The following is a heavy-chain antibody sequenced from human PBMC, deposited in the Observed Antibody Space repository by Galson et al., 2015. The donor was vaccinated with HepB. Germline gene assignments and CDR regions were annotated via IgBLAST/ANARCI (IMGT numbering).Heavy chain of an antibody. Sequence: SLRLSCAASGFTFSRCGMSWVRQAPGGGLEWVSAISGSGADTYDADSVRGRFTISRDNSKNTVYLQMNSLRADDTAVYYCAKGLSAAAGTFDSWGQGTLVTVSS. D-gene: IGHD6-13*01. V-gene: IGHV3-23*01. CDR1: GFTFSRCG. CDR3: AKGLSAAAGTFDS. CDR2: ISGSGADT. J-gene: IGHJ4*02.